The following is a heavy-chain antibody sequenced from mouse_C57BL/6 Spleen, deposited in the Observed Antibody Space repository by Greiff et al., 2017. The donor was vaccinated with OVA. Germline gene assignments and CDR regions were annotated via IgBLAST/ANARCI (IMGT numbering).Heavy chain of an antibody. J-gene: IGHJ3*01. V-gene: IGHV2-6*01. CDR2: IWGVGST. Sequence: VMLVESGPGLVAPSQSLSITCTVSGFSLTSYGVDWVRQSPGKGLEWLGVIWGVGSTNYNSALKSRLSISKDNSKSQVFLKMNSLQTDDTAMYYCASSSMVRFAYWGQGTLVTVSA. CDR3: ASSSMVRFAY. D-gene: IGHD2-2*01. CDR1: GFSLTSYG.